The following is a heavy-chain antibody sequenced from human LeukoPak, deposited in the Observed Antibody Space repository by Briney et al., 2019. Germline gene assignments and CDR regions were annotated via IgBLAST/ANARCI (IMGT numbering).Heavy chain of an antibody. V-gene: IGHV4-59*01. Sequence: SETLSLTCTVSGGSISSYYWSWIRQPPGKGLEWIGFIYDSGSTDYNPSLKGRVTISVDRSKNQFSLKLSSVTAADTAVYYCAIAAAGFYDYWGQGTLVTVSS. J-gene: IGHJ4*02. D-gene: IGHD6-13*01. CDR2: IYDSGST. CDR1: GGSISSYY. CDR3: AIAAAGFYDY.